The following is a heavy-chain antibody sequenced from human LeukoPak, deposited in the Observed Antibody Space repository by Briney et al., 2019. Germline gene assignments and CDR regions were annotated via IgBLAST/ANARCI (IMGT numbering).Heavy chain of an antibody. CDR3: ARWYDYDSKGYSYYFDY. CDR2: ISSSSSYI. CDR1: GFTFSSYR. V-gene: IGHV3-21*01. J-gene: IGHJ4*02. D-gene: IGHD3-22*01. Sequence: GGSLRLSCAASGFTFSSYRMNWVRQAPGKGLEWVSSISSSSSYIYYADSVKGRFTISRENAKNSVYLQMNSLRAEDTAMYYCARWYDYDSKGYSYYFDYWGQGTLVTVSS.